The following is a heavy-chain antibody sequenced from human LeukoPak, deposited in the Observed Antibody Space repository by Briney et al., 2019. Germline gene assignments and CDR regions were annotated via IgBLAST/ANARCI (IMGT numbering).Heavy chain of an antibody. D-gene: IGHD6-13*01. J-gene: IGHJ5*02. CDR3: ASLDSSSWSPP. V-gene: IGHV4-34*01. CDR2: INHSGST. CDR1: GGSFSGYY. Sequence: PSETLSLTCAVYGGSFSGYYWSWIRQPPGKGLEWIGEINHSGSTNYNPSLKSRVTISVDTSKNQFSLKLSSVTAADTAVYYCASLDSSSWSPPWGQGTLVTVYS.